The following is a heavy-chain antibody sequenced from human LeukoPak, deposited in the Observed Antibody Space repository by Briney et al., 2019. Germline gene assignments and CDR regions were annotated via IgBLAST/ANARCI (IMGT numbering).Heavy chain of an antibody. CDR3: ATDRRTSGGDFDY. J-gene: IGHJ4*02. D-gene: IGHD3-10*01. CDR2: IYTSVST. Sequence: SETLSLTCTVSCGSLSSYYWSWIRQPAGKGLHWIGRIYTSVSTNYNPSLKSRVTMSVDTSKNQFSLKLTSVTAADTAVYYCATDRRTSGGDFDYWGQGTLVTVSS. V-gene: IGHV4-4*07. CDR1: CGSLSSYY.